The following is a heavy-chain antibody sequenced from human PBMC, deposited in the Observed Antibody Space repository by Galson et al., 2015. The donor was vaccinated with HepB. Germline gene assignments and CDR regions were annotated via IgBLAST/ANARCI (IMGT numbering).Heavy chain of an antibody. J-gene: IGHJ4*02. CDR2: TYYRSKWYN. D-gene: IGHD6-13*01. CDR3: ARVASSSWYWGGFDY. V-gene: IGHV6-1*01. Sequence: CAISGDSVSSNSAAWNWIRQSPSRGLEWLGRTYYRSKWYNDYAVSVKSRINIRPDTSKNQFSLQLNSVTPEDTAVYYCARVASSSWYWGGFDYWGQGTLVTVSS. CDR1: GDSVSSNSAA.